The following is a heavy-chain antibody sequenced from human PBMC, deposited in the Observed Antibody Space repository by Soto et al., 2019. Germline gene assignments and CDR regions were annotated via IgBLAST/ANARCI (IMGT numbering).Heavy chain of an antibody. V-gene: IGHV1-69*04. CDR1: GGTFSTYT. CDR2: IIPILGIT. Sequence: GASVKVSCKASGGTFSTYTISWVRQAPGQGLEWMGRIIPILGITNYAQKFQDRVTITVDKSTTTAYMELNSLSSQDTAVYYCARDHYGELRYFDRFLFDYWGQGTLVTVSA. CDR3: ARDHYGELRYFDRFLFDY. D-gene: IGHD3-9*01. J-gene: IGHJ4*02.